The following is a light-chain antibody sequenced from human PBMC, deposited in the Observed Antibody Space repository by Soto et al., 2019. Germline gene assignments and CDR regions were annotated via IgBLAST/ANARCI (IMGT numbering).Light chain of an antibody. V-gene: IGKV3-11*01. CDR1: QNVNSY. CDR2: DAS. Sequence: EIVLTQSPATLSLFPGERSTLSCRASQNVNSYLAWYQQRPGQAPRLVIYDASNRATGVPARFSGSGSGTDLTLTISSLEPEDFAVYYCQQRNNWLGGTFGQGTKVEIK. CDR3: QQRNNWLGGT. J-gene: IGKJ1*01.